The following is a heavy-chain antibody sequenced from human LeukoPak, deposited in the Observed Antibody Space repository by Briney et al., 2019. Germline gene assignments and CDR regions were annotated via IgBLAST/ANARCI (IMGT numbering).Heavy chain of an antibody. V-gene: IGHV1-69*13. J-gene: IGHJ3*02. CDR1: GYTFTSYG. CDR3: ARIGYCSSTSCLGDAFDI. CDR2: IIPIFGTA. D-gene: IGHD2-2*01. Sequence: SVKVSCKASGYTFTSYGISWVRQAPGQGLEWMGGIIPIFGTANYAQKFQGRVTITADESTSTAYMELSSLRSEDTAVYYCARIGYCSSTSCLGDAFDIWGQGTMVTVSS.